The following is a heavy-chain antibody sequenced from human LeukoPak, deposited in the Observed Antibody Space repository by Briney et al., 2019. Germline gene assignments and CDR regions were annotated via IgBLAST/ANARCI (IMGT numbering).Heavy chain of an antibody. CDR1: GFTFSSYS. D-gene: IGHD3-22*01. CDR3: ARADYDSGQFYFDY. Sequence: GGSLRPSCAASGFTFSSYSMNWVRQAPGKGLEWVSYISSSSSTIYYADSVKGRFTISRDNAKNSLYLQVNSLRAEDTAVYYCARADYDSGQFYFDYWGQGTLVTVSS. J-gene: IGHJ4*02. CDR2: ISSSSSTI. V-gene: IGHV3-48*04.